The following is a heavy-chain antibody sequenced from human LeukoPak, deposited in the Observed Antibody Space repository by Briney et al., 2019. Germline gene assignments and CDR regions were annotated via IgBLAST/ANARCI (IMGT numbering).Heavy chain of an antibody. D-gene: IGHD2-2*01. V-gene: IGHV1-8*02. J-gene: IGHJ3*02. Sequence: ASVKVSCKASGYTFTGYYMHWVRQATGQGLEWMGWMNPNSGNTGYAQKFQGRVTMTRNTSISTAYMELSSLRSEDTAVYYCAIYCSSTSCYHDAFDIWGQGTMVTVSS. CDR1: GYTFTGYY. CDR2: MNPNSGNT. CDR3: AIYCSSTSCYHDAFDI.